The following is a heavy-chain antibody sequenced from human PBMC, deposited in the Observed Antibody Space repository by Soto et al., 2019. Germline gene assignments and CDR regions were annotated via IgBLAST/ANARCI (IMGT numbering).Heavy chain of an antibody. Sequence: QVQLQESGPGLVKPSQTLSLTCTVSGGSISSGDYYWSWIRQPPGKGLEWIGYIYYSGSTYYNPSHKSRVTISVDPSKNQFALKLSSVTAADTAVYYCASLPRYCSSTSCYPYYYYGMDVWGQGTTVTVSS. CDR2: IYYSGST. D-gene: IGHD2-2*01. CDR1: GGSISSGDYY. V-gene: IGHV4-30-4*01. CDR3: ASLPRYCSSTSCYPYYYYGMDV. J-gene: IGHJ6*02.